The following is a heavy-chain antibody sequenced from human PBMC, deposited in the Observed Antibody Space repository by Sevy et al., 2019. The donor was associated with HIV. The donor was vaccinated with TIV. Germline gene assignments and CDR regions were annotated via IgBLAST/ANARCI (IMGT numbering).Heavy chain of an antibody. D-gene: IGHD1-26*01. CDR1: GFTFTNAW. J-gene: IGHJ4*02. Sequence: GGSLRLSCAASGFTFTNAWMSWVRQAPGKGLEWVGRIKSKTEAATRDFAAPVKGRFAISRDDSKNTLYLQMDSLKTEDTGVYYCSAGVGASDFDYWGQGILVTVS. CDR2: IKSKTEAATR. CDR3: SAGVGASDFDY. V-gene: IGHV3-15*01.